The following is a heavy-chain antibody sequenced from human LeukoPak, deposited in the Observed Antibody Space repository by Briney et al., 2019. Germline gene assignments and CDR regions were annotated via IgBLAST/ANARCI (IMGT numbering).Heavy chain of an antibody. CDR1: GYTFTGYG. J-gene: IGHJ4*02. D-gene: IGHD3-10*01. V-gene: IGHV1-18*01. Sequence: GASVKVSCKASGYTFTGYGISWVRQAPGQGLEWMGWISAYNGNTNYAQKLQGRVTMTTDTSTSTAYMELRSLRSDDTAVYYCARDEFMWFGGYYFDYWGQGTLVTVSS. CDR3: ARDEFMWFGGYYFDY. CDR2: ISAYNGNT.